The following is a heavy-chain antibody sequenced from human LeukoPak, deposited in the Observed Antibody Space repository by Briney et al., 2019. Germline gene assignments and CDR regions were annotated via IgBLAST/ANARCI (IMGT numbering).Heavy chain of an antibody. D-gene: IGHD3-22*01. Sequence: SETLSLTCTVSGGSISSSSYYWGWIRQPPGKGLEWIGSIYYSGSTYYNPSLKSRVTISVDTSKNQFSLKLSSVTAADTAVYYFASISGYYWYYFDYWGQGTLVTVSS. CDR2: IYYSGST. CDR3: ASISGYYWYYFDY. J-gene: IGHJ4*02. CDR1: GGSISSSSYY. V-gene: IGHV4-39*01.